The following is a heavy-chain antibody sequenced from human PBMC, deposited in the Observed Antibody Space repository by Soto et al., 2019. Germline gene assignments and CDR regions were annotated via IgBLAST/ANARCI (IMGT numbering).Heavy chain of an antibody. CDR2: ISSTTNYI. CDR1: GFTFTRYS. Sequence: GGSLRLSCAAPGFTFTRYSMNWVRQAPGKGLEWVSSISSTTNYIYYGDSMKGRLTISRDNAKNSLYLEMNSLRAEDTAVYYCARESEDLTSNFDYWGQGTLVTVSS. CDR3: ARESEDLTSNFDY. J-gene: IGHJ4*02. V-gene: IGHV3-21*06.